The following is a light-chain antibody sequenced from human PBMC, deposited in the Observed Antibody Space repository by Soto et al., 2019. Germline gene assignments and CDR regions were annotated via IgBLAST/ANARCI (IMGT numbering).Light chain of an antibody. Sequence: EIVLTQSPGTLSLSPGERATLSCRASQSISDSLAWYQQKPGQAPRLLIYGASSRATGIPDKFSGSGSGTDFTLIISRLEPEDFATYYCQQFNSYPHTFGQGTNLEI. J-gene: IGKJ2*01. CDR2: GAS. CDR3: QQFNSYPHT. CDR1: QSISDS. V-gene: IGKV3-20*01.